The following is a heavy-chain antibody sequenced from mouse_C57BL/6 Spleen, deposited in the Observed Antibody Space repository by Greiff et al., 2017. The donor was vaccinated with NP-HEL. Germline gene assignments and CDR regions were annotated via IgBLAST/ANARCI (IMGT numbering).Heavy chain of an antibody. V-gene: IGHV5-6*01. CDR2: ISSGGSYT. CDR1: GFTFSSYG. Sequence: EVHLVESGGDLVKPGGSLKLSCAASGFTFSSYGMSWVRQTPDKRLEWVATISSGGSYTYYPDSVKGRFTISRDNAKNTLYLQMSSLKSEDTAMYYCARHGLYYYGSSYHYWGQGTTLTVSS. CDR3: ARHGLYYYGSSYHY. J-gene: IGHJ2*01. D-gene: IGHD1-1*01.